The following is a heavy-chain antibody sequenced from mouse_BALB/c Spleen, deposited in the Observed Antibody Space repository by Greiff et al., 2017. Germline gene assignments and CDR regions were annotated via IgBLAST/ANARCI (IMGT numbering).Heavy chain of an antibody. CDR1: GFTFSSYA. CDR3: ARGNYYGSSDFDY. Sequence: EVKLMESGGGLVKPGGSLKLSCAASGFTFSSYAMSWVRQTPEKRLEWVASISSGGSTYYPDSVKGRFTISRDNARNILYLQMSSLRSEDTAMYYCARGNYYGSSDFDYWGQGTTLTVSS. D-gene: IGHD1-1*01. J-gene: IGHJ2*01. V-gene: IGHV5-6-5*01. CDR2: ISSGGST.